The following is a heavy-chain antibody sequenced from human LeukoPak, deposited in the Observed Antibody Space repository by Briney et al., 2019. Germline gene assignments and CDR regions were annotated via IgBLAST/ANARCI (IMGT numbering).Heavy chain of an antibody. CDR2: MNPNSGNT. CDR3: ARGSGYDFWSGYFDAFDI. CDR1: GYTFTSYD. Sequence: ASVKVSCKASGYTFTSYDINWVRQATGQGLEWMGWMNPNSGNTGYARKFQGRVTMTRNTSISTAYMELSSLRSEDTAVYYCARGSGYDFWSGYFDAFDIWGQGTMVTVSS. J-gene: IGHJ3*02. D-gene: IGHD3-3*01. V-gene: IGHV1-8*01.